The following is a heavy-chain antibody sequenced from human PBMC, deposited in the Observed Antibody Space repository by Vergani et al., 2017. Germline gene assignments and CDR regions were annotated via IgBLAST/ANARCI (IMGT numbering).Heavy chain of an antibody. D-gene: IGHD1-14*01. CDR3: ARDLRLLYNRFDP. V-gene: IGHV3-33*01. J-gene: IGHJ5*02. Sequence: QVQLVESGGGVVQPGRSLRLSCAASGFTFNHYGMHWVRQAPGKGLEGVAVTWYDGNNKQYADSVKGRFTISRDNSKSTMYLQMNSLRDADTGVYYCARDLRLLYNRFDPWGQGTLVTVSS. CDR2: TWYDGNNK. CDR1: GFTFNHYG.